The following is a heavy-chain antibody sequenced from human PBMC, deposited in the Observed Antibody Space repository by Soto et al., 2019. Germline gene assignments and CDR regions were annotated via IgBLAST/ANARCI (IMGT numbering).Heavy chain of an antibody. CDR3: ARDGVTAADPGENAYYYYYMDV. V-gene: IGHV3-64*01. J-gene: IGHJ6*03. D-gene: IGHD6-13*01. Sequence: GGSLRLSCAASGFTFSSYAMHWVRQAPGKGLEYVSAISSNGGSTYYANSVKGRFTISRDNSKNTLYLQMGSLRAEDMAVYYCARDGVTAADPGENAYYYYYMDVWGKGTTVTVSS. CDR1: GFTFSSYA. CDR2: ISSNGGST.